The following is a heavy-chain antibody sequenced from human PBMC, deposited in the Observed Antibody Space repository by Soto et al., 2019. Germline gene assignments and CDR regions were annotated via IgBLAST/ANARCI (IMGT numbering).Heavy chain of an antibody. CDR3: ARRADYGSGMKGFDP. D-gene: IGHD3-10*01. V-gene: IGHV3-48*02. J-gene: IGHJ5*02. CDR1: GFTFSAYS. Sequence: GGSLRLSCAASGFTFSAYSMNWVRQAPGKGLEWVSYISSSGTPVYYADSVKGRFTISRDNANNSLYLQMNSLRDEDTAVYYCARRADYGSGMKGFDPWGQGTQVTVFS. CDR2: ISSSGTPV.